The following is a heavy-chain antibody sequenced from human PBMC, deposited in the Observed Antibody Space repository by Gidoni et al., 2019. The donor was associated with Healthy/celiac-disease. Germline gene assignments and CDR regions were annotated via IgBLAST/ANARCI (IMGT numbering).Heavy chain of an antibody. CDR2: IVVGSGNT. CDR3: AAAYFSSTSCYAVAFDI. Sequence: QMQLVQSGPEVKKPGTSVKVSCKASGFTFTSSAVQWGRQDRGQRLEWIGWIVVGSGNTNYAQKFQERVTITRDMSTSTAYMELSSLRSEDTAVYYCAAAYFSSTSCYAVAFDIWGQGTMVTVSS. CDR1: GFTFTSSA. V-gene: IGHV1-58*01. D-gene: IGHD2-2*01. J-gene: IGHJ3*02.